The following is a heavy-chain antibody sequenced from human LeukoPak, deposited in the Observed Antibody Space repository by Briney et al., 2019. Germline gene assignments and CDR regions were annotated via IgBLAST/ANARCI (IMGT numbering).Heavy chain of an antibody. Sequence: GGSLRLSCAASGFTVSDSFMTWVRQAPGKGLEWVSVIYVAGSTYYADSVKGRFTISRDNVKNSLFLQMNSLRAEDTAVYYCARHASGSHFFEYWGQGTLVTVSS. CDR3: ARHASGSHFFEY. D-gene: IGHD3-10*01. V-gene: IGHV3-53*01. J-gene: IGHJ4*02. CDR2: IYVAGST. CDR1: GFTVSDSF.